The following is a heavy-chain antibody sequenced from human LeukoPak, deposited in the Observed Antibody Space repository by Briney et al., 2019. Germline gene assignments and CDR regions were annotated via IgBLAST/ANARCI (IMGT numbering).Heavy chain of an antibody. CDR1: GGSISSYY. V-gene: IGHV4-59*12. CDR3: ARDGVVFVVVPDATPLRAFVI. D-gene: IGHD2-2*01. Sequence: SETLSLTCTVSGGSISSYYWSWIRQPPGKGLEWIGYIYHSGSTYYNPSLKSRVTISVDRSKNQFSLKLSSVTAADTAVYYCARDGVVFVVVPDATPLRAFVIWGQGTMVTVSS. J-gene: IGHJ3*02. CDR2: IYHSGST.